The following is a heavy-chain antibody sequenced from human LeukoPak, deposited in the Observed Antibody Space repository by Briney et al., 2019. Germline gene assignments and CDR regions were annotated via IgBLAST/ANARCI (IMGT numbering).Heavy chain of an antibody. J-gene: IGHJ5*02. CDR3: ARGGRIGFDP. V-gene: IGHV1-69*01. CDR1: GGTFSSYA. CDR2: IIPIFGTA. D-gene: IGHD3-16*02. Sequence: SVKVSCKASGGTFSSYAISWVRQAPGQGLEWMGGIIPIFGTANYAQKSQGRVTITADESTSTAYMELSSLRSADTAVYYCARGGRIGFDPWGQGTLVTVSS.